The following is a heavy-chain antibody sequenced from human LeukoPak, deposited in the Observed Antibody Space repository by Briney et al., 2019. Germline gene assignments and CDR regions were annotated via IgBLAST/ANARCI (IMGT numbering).Heavy chain of an antibody. CDR1: GGSISSSSYY. Sequence: SETLSLTCTVSGGSISSSSYYWGWIRQPPGEGLEWIGSIYYSGSTYYNPSLKSRVTISVDTSKNQFSLKLSSVAAADTAVYYCARDRRIVLRGLEYWGQGTLVTVSS. CDR3: ARDRRIVLRGLEY. V-gene: IGHV4-39*02. D-gene: IGHD2/OR15-2a*01. J-gene: IGHJ4*02. CDR2: IYYSGST.